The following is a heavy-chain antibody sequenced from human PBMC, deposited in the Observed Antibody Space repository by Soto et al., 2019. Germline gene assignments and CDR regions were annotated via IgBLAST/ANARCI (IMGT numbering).Heavy chain of an antibody. Sequence: ASVKVSCKASGYTFTSYAIHWVRQAPGQRLEWMGWINAGNGNTKYSQKFQGRVTVTRDTSASTAYMELSSLRSEDTAVYYCARVWGYYYYGMDVWGQGTTVTVSS. CDR1: GYTFTSYA. CDR3: ARVWGYYYYGMDV. CDR2: INAGNGNT. D-gene: IGHD7-27*01. J-gene: IGHJ6*02. V-gene: IGHV1-3*01.